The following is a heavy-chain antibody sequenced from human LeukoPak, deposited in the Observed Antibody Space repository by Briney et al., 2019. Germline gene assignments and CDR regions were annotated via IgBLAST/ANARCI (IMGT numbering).Heavy chain of an antibody. D-gene: IGHD6-13*01. J-gene: IGHJ4*02. CDR2: IKQDGSEK. V-gene: IGHV3-7*05. CDR3: ARQRGAAAGSCSDC. CDR1: GFTFSSYW. Sequence: GGSLRLSCAASGFTFSSYWMTWVRQAPGRGLEWVANIKQDGSEKYYVDSVKGRFTISRDNAKNPLYLQMNSLRAEDTAVYYCARQRGAAAGSCSDCWGQGTLVTVSS.